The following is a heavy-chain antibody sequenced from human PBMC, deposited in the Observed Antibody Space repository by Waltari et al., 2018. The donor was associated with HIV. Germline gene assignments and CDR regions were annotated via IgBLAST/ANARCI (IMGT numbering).Heavy chain of an antibody. V-gene: IGHV3-23*01. CDR3: AKGHYDFWSGSYYYGMDV. D-gene: IGHD3-3*01. CDR1: GFTFSSYA. CDR2: IGGSGGST. J-gene: IGHJ6*02. Sequence: EVQLLESGGGLVQPGGSLRLSCAASGFTFSSYAMRWDRQGPGKGREWVSAIGGSGGSTDYADSVKGRFTISRDNSKNTLYLQMNSLRAEDTAVYYCAKGHYDFWSGSYYYGMDVWGQGTTVTVSS.